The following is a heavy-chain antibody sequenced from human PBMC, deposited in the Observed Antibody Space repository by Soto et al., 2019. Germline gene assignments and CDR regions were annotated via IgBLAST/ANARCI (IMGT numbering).Heavy chain of an antibody. CDR3: AGGGWLVWNY. CDR2: IIPILGIA. J-gene: IGHJ4*02. D-gene: IGHD6-19*01. Sequence: GASVKVSCKASGGTFSSYTISWVRQAPGQGLEWMGRIIPILGIANYAQKLQGRVTIAADKSTSTAYMELSSLRSDDTAVYYCAGGGWLVWNYGGQEPLATFP. CDR1: GGTFSSYT. V-gene: IGHV1-69*02.